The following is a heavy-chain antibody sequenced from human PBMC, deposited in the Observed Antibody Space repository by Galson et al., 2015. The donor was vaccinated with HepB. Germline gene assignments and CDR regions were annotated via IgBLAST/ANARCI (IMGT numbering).Heavy chain of an antibody. CDR3: ARATSAWYPNDY. CDR2: ISSYNGKT. J-gene: IGHJ4*02. CDR1: GYSFASYG. V-gene: IGHV1-18*01. Sequence: SVKVSCKAFGYSFASYGISWVRQAPGQGLEWMAWISSYNGKTNYGQKFQGRVSSTTEGSTTTVYMQLRRLRYDDTAVYYCARATSAWYPNDYWGQGTLVTVSS. D-gene: IGHD6-19*01.